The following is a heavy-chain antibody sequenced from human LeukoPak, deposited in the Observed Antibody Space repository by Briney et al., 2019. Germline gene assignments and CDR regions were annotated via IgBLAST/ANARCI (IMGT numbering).Heavy chain of an antibody. V-gene: IGHV3-23*01. CDR1: GFTFSNNG. CDR3: AKTQGFFDH. Sequence: GGSLRLSCAASGFTFSNNGMTWVRQAPGKGREWVTGISDGGDTTYYAGSVTGRFTVSGDNSKNILYLQMNSLRAEDTAIYYCAKTQGFFDHWGQGSLVTVSS. CDR2: ISDGGDTT. J-gene: IGHJ4*02.